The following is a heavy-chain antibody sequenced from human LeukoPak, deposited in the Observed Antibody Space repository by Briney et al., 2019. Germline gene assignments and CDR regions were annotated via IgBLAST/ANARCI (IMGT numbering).Heavy chain of an antibody. J-gene: IGHJ4*02. V-gene: IGHV3-49*04. CDR1: GFTFGDYG. Sequence: GGSLRLSCTASGFTFGDYGMSWVRQAPGKGLEWISFIQSRNYGGTTQYAASVKGRFTISRDDSKSIAYLQMNSLKTEDTAVYYCAKRPSYYYDSSGYYYFDYWGQGTLVTVSS. D-gene: IGHD3-22*01. CDR3: AKRPSYYYDSSGYYYFDY. CDR2: IQSRNYGGTT.